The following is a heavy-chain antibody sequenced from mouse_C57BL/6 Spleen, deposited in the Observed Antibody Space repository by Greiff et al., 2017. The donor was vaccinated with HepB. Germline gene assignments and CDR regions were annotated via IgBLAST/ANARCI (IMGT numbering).Heavy chain of an antibody. V-gene: IGHV1-53*01. J-gene: IGHJ2*01. D-gene: IGHD2-3*01. CDR2: INPSNGGT. Sequence: QVQLQQPGPELVKPGASVKLSCKASGYTFTSYWMHWVKQRPGQGLEWIGNINPSNGGTNYNEKFKSKATLTVDKSSSTAYMQLSSLTSEDSAVYYCARSTIYDGWFFDYWGQGTTLTVSS. CDR3: ARSTIYDGWFFDY. CDR1: GYTFTSYW.